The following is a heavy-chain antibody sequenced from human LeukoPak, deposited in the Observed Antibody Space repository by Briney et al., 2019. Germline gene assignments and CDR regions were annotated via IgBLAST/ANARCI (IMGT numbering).Heavy chain of an antibody. CDR3: AKDPPEYQLLPGWFDP. CDR1: GFTFSSYG. CDR2: IRYDGSNK. J-gene: IGHJ5*02. Sequence: GGSLRLSCAASGFTFSSYGMHWVRQARGKWLEWVAFIRYDGSNKYYADSVKGRFTISRDNSKNTLYLQMNRLRAEDTAVYYCAKDPPEYQLLPGWFDPWGQGTLVTVSS. D-gene: IGHD2-2*01. V-gene: IGHV3-30*02.